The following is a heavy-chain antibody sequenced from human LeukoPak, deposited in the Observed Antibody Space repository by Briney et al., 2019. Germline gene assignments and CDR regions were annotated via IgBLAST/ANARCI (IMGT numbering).Heavy chain of an antibody. CDR3: TRGYYYYMDV. CDR1: GFTFSSYG. V-gene: IGHV3-30*02. CDR2: NRDAVNSR. J-gene: IGHJ6*03. Sequence: GGSLRLSCVASGFTFSSYGMHWVRQIPGKGLEWVALNRDAVNSRDYADSVKGRFTISRDNSKNTVYLQMNSLRGEDTAVYYCTRGYYYYMDVWGRGTAVTISS.